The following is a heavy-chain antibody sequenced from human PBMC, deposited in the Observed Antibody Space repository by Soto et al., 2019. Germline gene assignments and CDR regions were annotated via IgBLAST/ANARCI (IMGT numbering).Heavy chain of an antibody. Sequence: QVQLVQSGPEVKKPGASVKVSCKASGYRFSGYGMSWLRQAPGQGLEWMGWINGYNGNTKHAQKFRDRVTMTSDTSTNTASMDLRSLNSDDTAVYFCARGSGGRYDYWGQGTLISVSS. CDR3: ARGSGGRYDY. J-gene: IGHJ4*02. V-gene: IGHV1-18*01. D-gene: IGHD1-26*01. CDR2: INGYNGNT. CDR1: GYRFSGYG.